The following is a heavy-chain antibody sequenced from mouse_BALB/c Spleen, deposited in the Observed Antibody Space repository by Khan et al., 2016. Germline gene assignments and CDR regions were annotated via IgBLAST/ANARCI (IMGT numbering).Heavy chain of an antibody. D-gene: IGHD1-2*01. CDR2: MHYSGST. J-gene: IGHJ2*01. CDR1: GYSITSGYS. CDR3: MVDHYYGHGY. V-gene: IGHV3-1*02. Sequence: QLQESGPDLVKPSQSLSLTCTVTGYSITSGYSWHWIRQFPGNKLEWMGYMHYSGSTKYNPSLKSRISITRDTSKNQFFLQLNSVTTEDTATDSCMVDHYYGHGYWGQGTTLTVSS.